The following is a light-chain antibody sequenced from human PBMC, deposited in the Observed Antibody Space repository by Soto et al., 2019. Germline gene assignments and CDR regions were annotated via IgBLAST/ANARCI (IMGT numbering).Light chain of an antibody. J-gene: IGLJ2*01. V-gene: IGLV2-8*01. CDR3: SSYSDTDNFVI. Sequence: QSALTQPPSASESPGQSVTISCTGTSSDVGRHNYVSWYQQHPGKAPKLLIFEVNKRPSGVPDRFSASTSGITASLTVSGLQPEDEAAYYCSSYSDTDNFVIFGGGTKVTVL. CDR1: SSDVGRHNY. CDR2: EVN.